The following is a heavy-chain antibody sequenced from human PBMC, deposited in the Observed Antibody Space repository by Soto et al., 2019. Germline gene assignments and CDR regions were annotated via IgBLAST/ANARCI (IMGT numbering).Heavy chain of an antibody. CDR1: GGSISSSSYY. V-gene: IGHV4-39*01. Sequence: KTSETLSLTCTVSGGSISSSSYYWGWIRQPPGKGLEWIGSIYYSGSTYYNPSLKSRVTISVDTSKNQFSLKLSSVTAADTAVYYCARHASGYCSGGSCYPNWFDPWGQGTLVTSPQ. CDR2: IYYSGST. D-gene: IGHD2-15*01. J-gene: IGHJ5*02. CDR3: ARHASGYCSGGSCYPNWFDP.